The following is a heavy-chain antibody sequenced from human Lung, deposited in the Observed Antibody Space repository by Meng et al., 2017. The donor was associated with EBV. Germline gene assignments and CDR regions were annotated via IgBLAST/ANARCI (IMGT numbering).Heavy chain of an antibody. CDR2: IYDSGST. D-gene: IGHD6-6*01. CDR3: AREYSSSSGLPGP. V-gene: IGHV4-30-4*08. CDR1: GGSIRFGGYY. Sequence: VQLLRSRPGLLKPSQTRSLTCPVSGGSIRFGGYYWSWIRQPPGKGLVLIGYIYDSGSTSYNPSLMSRVTISVDTSRNQFSLKLSSVTAADTAVYYCAREYSSSSGLPGPWGQGTLVTVSS. J-gene: IGHJ5*02.